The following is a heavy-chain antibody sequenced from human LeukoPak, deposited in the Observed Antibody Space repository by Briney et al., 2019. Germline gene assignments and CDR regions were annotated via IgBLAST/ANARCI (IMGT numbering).Heavy chain of an antibody. J-gene: IGHJ3*02. CDR2: ISSSSSTI. Sequence: GGSLRLSCEGSGFTFSAYNMNWVRQAPGKGLEWVSYISSSSSTIYYADSVKGRFTISRDNAKNSLYLQMNSLRAEDTAVYYCARDKSQLLHDAFDIWGQGTMVTVSS. D-gene: IGHD2-2*01. CDR1: GFTFSAYN. V-gene: IGHV3-48*01. CDR3: ARDKSQLLHDAFDI.